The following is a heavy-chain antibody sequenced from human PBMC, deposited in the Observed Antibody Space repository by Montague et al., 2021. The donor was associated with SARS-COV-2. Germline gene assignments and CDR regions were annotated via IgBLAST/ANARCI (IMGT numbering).Heavy chain of an antibody. V-gene: IGHV2-70*01. CDR3: ARIWGATRGDAFDI. J-gene: IGHJ3*02. CDR1: GFSLSTSGMC. D-gene: IGHD1-26*01. Sequence: PALVKPTQTLTLTCTFSGFSLSTSGMCVSWIRQPPGKALEWLALIDWXDDKYYSTSLKTRLTISKDTSKNQVVLTMTNMDPVDTATYCCARIWGATRGDAFDIWGQGTMVTVSS. CDR2: IDWXDDK.